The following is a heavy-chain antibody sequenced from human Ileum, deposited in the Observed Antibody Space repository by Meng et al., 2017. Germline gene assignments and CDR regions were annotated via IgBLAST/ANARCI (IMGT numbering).Heavy chain of an antibody. V-gene: IGHV4-30-4*01. D-gene: IGHD3-3*01. J-gene: IGHJ5*02. CDR1: GGSISSGDYY. Sequence: QVQLQESGPGLVKPSQTLSLTFTVSGGSISSGDYYWSWIRQPPGKGLEWIGYIYYSGSTYYNPSLKSRVTISVDTSKNQFSLKLSSVTAADTAVYYCARENTIFGVVWGSWFDPWGQGNLVTVSS. CDR2: IYYSGST. CDR3: ARENTIFGVVWGSWFDP.